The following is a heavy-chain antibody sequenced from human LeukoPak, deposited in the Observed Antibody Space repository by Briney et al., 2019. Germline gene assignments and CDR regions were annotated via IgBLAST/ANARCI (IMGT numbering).Heavy chain of an antibody. J-gene: IGHJ4*02. CDR3: ARDHDYGALDY. Sequence: GGSLRLSCAASGFTFSSYAMSWVRQAPGKGLEWVSAISGSGGSTYYADSVKGRFTISRDNAKNSLYLQMNSLRAEDTAVYYCARDHDYGALDYWGQGTLVTVSS. V-gene: IGHV3-23*01. CDR2: ISGSGGST. CDR1: GFTFSSYA. D-gene: IGHD4-17*01.